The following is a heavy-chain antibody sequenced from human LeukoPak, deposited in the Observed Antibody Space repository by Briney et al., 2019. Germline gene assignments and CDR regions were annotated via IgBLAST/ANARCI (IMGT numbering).Heavy chain of an antibody. CDR3: AKHPGPYGGNPFNS. Sequence: GGALRLSCAASGFTFNNFALSWVRPAPEKGLEWVATIIGRGGSSSHAASVKGRLTISRDNSNNTLYLHMSSLRADDTAVYYCAKHPGPYGGNPFNSWGLGMLVTVSS. D-gene: IGHD4-23*01. CDR2: IIGRGGSS. CDR1: GFTFNNFA. V-gene: IGHV3-23*01. J-gene: IGHJ4*02.